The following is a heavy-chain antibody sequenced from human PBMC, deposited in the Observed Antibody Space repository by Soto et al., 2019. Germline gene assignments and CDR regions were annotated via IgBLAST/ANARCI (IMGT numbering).Heavy chain of an antibody. D-gene: IGHD2-2*02. CDR3: ARGGYCSSTSCYRNYGMDV. CDR1: GGTFSSYA. Sequence: QVQLVQSGAEVKKPGSSVKVSCKASGGTFSSYAISWVRQAPGQGLEWMGGIIPIFGTANYAQKFQGRVTITADKSPSTAYMELSSLRSEDTAVYYCARGGYCSSTSCYRNYGMDVWGQGTTVTVSS. CDR2: IIPIFGTA. V-gene: IGHV1-69*06. J-gene: IGHJ6*02.